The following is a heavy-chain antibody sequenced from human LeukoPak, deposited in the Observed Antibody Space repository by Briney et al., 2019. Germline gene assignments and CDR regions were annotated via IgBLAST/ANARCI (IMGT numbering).Heavy chain of an antibody. Sequence: ASVKVSCKASGYTFTSYHLHWVRQAPGQGLEWMGIINPSGGSPNYAQKFQGRVTMTRDMSTSTVNMELSSLRSEDTAVYYCARDVSSTSSWWFDPWGQGTLVIVSS. CDR1: GYTFTSYH. V-gene: IGHV1-46*01. J-gene: IGHJ5*02. CDR2: INPSGGSP. CDR3: ARDVSSTSSWWFDP. D-gene: IGHD2-2*01.